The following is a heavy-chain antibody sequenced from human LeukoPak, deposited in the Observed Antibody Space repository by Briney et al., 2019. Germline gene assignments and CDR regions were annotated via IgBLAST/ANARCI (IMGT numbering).Heavy chain of an antibody. CDR3: ARSVTIFGVATLGY. V-gene: IGHV1-18*01. D-gene: IGHD3-3*01. J-gene: IGHJ4*02. CDR2: INGYNGST. Sequence: ASVKVSCKASGYTFTSYCITWVRQAPGQGPEWMGWINGYNGSTTYAQKFQGRVSITRDMSTSTIYMELSSLRSDDTAVYYCARSVTIFGVATLGYWGQGTPVTLSS. CDR1: GYTFTSYC.